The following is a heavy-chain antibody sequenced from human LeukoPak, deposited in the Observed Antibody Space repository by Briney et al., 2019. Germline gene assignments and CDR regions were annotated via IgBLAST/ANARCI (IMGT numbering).Heavy chain of an antibody. CDR1: GYSISSGYY. CDR2: IYHSGST. J-gene: IGHJ4*02. Sequence: SETLSLTCTVSGYSISSGYYWGWIRQPPGKGLEWIGSIYHSGSTYYNPSLKSRVTISVDTSKNQFSLKLSSVTAADTAVYSCARGGDTVGAVAGRGGPYYFDYWGQGTLVTVSS. CDR3: ARGGDTVGAVAGRGGPYYFDY. D-gene: IGHD6-19*01. V-gene: IGHV4-38-2*02.